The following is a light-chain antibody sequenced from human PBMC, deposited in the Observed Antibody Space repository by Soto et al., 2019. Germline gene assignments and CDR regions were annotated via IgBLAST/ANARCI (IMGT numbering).Light chain of an antibody. CDR2: GAS. J-gene: IGKJ1*01. CDR3: QHYGSSPET. Sequence: EIVLPQSPGPLSLSPGERSTLSCMASQSVSSTYVAWYQQKPGQAPRLLIYGASTRATGIPDRFSGSGSGTDFTLTISRLEPEDFAVYYCQHYGSSPETFGQGAKVDIK. CDR1: QSVSSTY. V-gene: IGKV3-20*01.